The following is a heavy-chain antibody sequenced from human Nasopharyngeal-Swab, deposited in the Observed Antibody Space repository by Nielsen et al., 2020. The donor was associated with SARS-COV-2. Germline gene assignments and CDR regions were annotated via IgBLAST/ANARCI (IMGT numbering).Heavy chain of an antibody. D-gene: IGHD5-18*01. CDR3: ARHKPPAMVTSYYCDY. V-gene: IGHV4-39*01. J-gene: IGHJ4*02. Sequence: SETLSLTCTVSGGSISSSSYYWGWIRQPPGKGLEWIGSIYYSGSTYYNPSLKSRVTISEDTSKNQFSLKLSSVTAADTAVYYCARHKPPAMVTSYYCDYWGQGTLVTASS. CDR2: IYYSGST. CDR1: GGSISSSSYY.